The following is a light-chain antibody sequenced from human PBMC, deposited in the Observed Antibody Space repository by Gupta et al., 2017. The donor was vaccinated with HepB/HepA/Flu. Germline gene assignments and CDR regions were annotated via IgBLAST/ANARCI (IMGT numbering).Light chain of an antibody. CDR3: QQANSFPWT. CDR2: GAS. CDR1: QGISSR. V-gene: IGKV1-12*01. J-gene: IGKJ1*01. Sequence: DIQMTQSPSSVSASVGDRVTITCRASQGISSRLAWYQQKPGKAPKLLIYGASSLQSGVPSSFSGSGSGTDFTLTISSLQPEDFGTYFCQQANSFPWTFGQGTKVEIK.